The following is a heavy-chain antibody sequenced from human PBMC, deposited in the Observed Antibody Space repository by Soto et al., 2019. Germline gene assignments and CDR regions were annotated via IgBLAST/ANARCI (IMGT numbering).Heavy chain of an antibody. J-gene: IGHJ4*02. CDR2: IYSGGST. Sequence: GGSLRLSCAASGFTVSSNYMSWVRQAPGKGLEWVSVIYSGGSTYYADSVKGRFTISRDNSKNTLYLQMNSLRAEDTAVYYCAREVWVPDPHFDYWGQGTLVTVSS. D-gene: IGHD2-8*01. V-gene: IGHV3-53*01. CDR1: GFTVSSNY. CDR3: AREVWVPDPHFDY.